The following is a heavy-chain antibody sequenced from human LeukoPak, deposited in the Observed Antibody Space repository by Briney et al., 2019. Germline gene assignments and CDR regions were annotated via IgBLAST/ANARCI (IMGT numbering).Heavy chain of an antibody. CDR2: IRYDGSKE. V-gene: IGHV3-30*02. CDR1: GFTFSSYG. CDR3: ARAAAAGITSYYFVWPLDY. J-gene: IGHJ4*02. Sequence: PGGSLRLSCAASGFTFSSYGIHWVRQAPGKGLEWVAFIRYDGSKEFYADSVKGRFTISRDNSENTLSLQMNSLRAEDTAVYYCARAAAAGITSYYFVWPLDYWGQGTLVTVSS. D-gene: IGHD6-13*01.